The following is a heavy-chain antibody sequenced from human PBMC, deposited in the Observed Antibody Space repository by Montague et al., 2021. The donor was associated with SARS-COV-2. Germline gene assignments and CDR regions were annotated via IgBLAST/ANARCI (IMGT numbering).Heavy chain of an antibody. CDR2: INYSGST. CDR3: ARAPIYRSSWHAYFDY. V-gene: IGHV4-59*01. CDR1: GDSMNNYY. Sequence: SKTLSLTCTVSGDSMNNYYRSWIRQPPGKGLEWIGYINYSGSTHYNPSLQSRVTLSKDTSKNQFSLRLTSVTAADTAMYFCARAPIYRSSWHAYFDYWGQGTLVTVSS. D-gene: IGHD6-13*01. J-gene: IGHJ4*02.